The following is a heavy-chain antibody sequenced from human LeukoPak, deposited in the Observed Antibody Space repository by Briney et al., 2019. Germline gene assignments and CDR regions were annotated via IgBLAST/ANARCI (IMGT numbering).Heavy chain of an antibody. CDR2: IISIFGTA. CDR3: ARVASGYCSSTSCYDY. J-gene: IGHJ4*02. V-gene: IGHV1-69*13. D-gene: IGHD2-2*01. CDR1: GGTFSSYA. Sequence: SVKVSCKASGGTFSSYAISWVRQAPGQGLEWMGGIISIFGTANYAQKFQGRVTITADESTSTAYMELSSLRSEDTAVYYCARVASGYCSSTSCYDYWGQGTLVTVSP.